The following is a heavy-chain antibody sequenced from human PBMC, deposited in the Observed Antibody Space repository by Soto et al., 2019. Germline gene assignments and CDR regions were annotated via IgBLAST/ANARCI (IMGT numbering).Heavy chain of an antibody. CDR2: INSDGSST. Sequence: GSLRLSCAASGFTFSSYWMHWVRQAPGKGLVWVSRINSDGSSTSYADSVKGRFTISRDNAKNTLYLQMNSLRAEDTAVYYCARAPYGSGSYHYYYYYGMDVWGQGTTVTVSS. CDR3: ARAPYGSGSYHYYYYYGMDV. J-gene: IGHJ6*02. D-gene: IGHD3-10*01. CDR1: GFTFSSYW. V-gene: IGHV3-74*01.